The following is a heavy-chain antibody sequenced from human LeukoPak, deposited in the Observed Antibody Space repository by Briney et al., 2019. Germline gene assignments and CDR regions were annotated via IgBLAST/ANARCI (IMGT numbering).Heavy chain of an antibody. CDR3: ARDRITDFWSGYYTNYFDY. CDR1: GFTFSNYE. Sequence: GGSLRLSCAASGFTFSNYEMHWVRQAPGKGLEWVSYISSSGSTIYYADSVKGRFTISRDNAKNSLYLQMNSLRAEDTAVYYCARDRITDFWSGYYTNYFDYWGQGTLVTVSS. D-gene: IGHD3-3*01. CDR2: ISSSGSTI. V-gene: IGHV3-48*03. J-gene: IGHJ4*02.